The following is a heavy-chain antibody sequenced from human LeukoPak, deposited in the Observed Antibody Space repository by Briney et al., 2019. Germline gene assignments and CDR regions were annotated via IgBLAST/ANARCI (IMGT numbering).Heavy chain of an antibody. CDR2: ISAYNGNT. CDR1: GYTFTSYG. J-gene: IGHJ4*02. CDR3: ARAEIIVGATRGFDY. Sequence: GASVKVSCKASGYTFTSYGISGVRQAPGQGLEWMGWISAYNGNTNYAQKLQGRVTMTTDTSTSTAYMELSRLRSDDTAVYYCARAEIIVGATRGFDYWGQGTLVTVSS. D-gene: IGHD1-26*01. V-gene: IGHV1-18*01.